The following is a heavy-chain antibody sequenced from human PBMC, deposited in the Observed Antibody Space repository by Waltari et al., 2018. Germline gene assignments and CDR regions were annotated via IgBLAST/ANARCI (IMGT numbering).Heavy chain of an antibody. CDR3: ATHSANHDYHYYAMDV. V-gene: IGHV4-39*01. CDR1: GGSIISTTYY. J-gene: IGHJ6*02. Sequence: QLQLQESGPGLVKPSETLSLTCIVSGGSIISTTYYWGWIRQPPGKGLEWIGSSYYSGSPNYNPSRKSRVTISVDTSKSRFSLKVSSVTAADTAPYYCATHSANHDYHYYAMDVWGLGTTVTVSS. D-gene: IGHD2-15*01. CDR2: SYYSGSP.